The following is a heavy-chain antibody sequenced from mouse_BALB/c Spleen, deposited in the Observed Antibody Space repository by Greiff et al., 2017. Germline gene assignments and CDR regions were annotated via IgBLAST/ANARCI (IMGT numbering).Heavy chain of an antibody. CDR2: ISSGGSYT. CDR1: GFTFSSYA. J-gene: IGHJ2*01. D-gene: IGHD4-1*02. CDR3: ARSTGTSFDY. Sequence: EVKVEESGGGLVKPGGSLKLSCAASGFTFSSYAMSWVRQSPEKRLEWVAEISSGGSYTYYPDTVTGRFTISRDNAKNTLYLEMSSLRSEDTAMYYCARSTGTSFDYWGQGTTLTVSS. V-gene: IGHV5-9-4*01.